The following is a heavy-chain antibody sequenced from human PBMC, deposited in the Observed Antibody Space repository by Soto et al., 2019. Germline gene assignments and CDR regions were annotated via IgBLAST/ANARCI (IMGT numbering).Heavy chain of an antibody. J-gene: IGHJ6*02. Sequence: KVSCRVSGYTLTELSMHWVRQASGKGLEWVGRIESKANNYATAYAASVKGRFTISRDDSKNTAYLQMNTLKTEDTAVYYCTRQWGTSVHGNYYYYGMDVWGQGTTVTVSS. CDR2: IESKANNYAT. CDR1: GYTLTELS. V-gene: IGHV3-73*01. CDR3: TRQWGTSVHGNYYYYGMDV. D-gene: IGHD6-19*01.